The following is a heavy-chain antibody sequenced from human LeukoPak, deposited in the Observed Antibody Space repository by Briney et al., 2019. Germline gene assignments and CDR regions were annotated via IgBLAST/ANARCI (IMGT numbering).Heavy chain of an antibody. CDR3: ARDSIADGMDV. D-gene: IGHD6-13*01. Sequence: GGSLRLSCAASRFTFSSYAMHWVRQAPGKGLEWVAVISYDGSNKYYADSVKGRFTISRDNSKNTLYLQMNSLRAEDTAVYYCARDSIADGMDVWGQGTTVTVSS. J-gene: IGHJ6*02. CDR1: RFTFSSYA. V-gene: IGHV3-30-3*01. CDR2: ISYDGSNK.